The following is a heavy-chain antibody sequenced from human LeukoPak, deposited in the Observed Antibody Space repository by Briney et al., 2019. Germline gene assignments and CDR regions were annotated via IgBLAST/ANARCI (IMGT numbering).Heavy chain of an antibody. CDR3: ASGVHYYDSSGSFDY. D-gene: IGHD3-22*01. CDR2: INPNSGGT. V-gene: IGHV1-2*02. Sequence: ASVKVSCKASGYTFTGYYMHWVRQAPGQGLEWMGWINPNSGGTNYSQKFQGRVTITRDTSASTAYMELSSLRSEDTAVYYCASGVHYYDSSGSFDYWGQGTLVTVSS. J-gene: IGHJ4*02. CDR1: GYTFTGYY.